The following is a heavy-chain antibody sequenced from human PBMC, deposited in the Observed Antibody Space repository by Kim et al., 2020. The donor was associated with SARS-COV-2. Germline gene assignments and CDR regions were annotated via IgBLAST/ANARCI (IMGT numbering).Heavy chain of an antibody. CDR2: INHSGST. J-gene: IGHJ6*02. Sequence: SETLSLTCAVYGGSFSGYYWSWIRQPPGKGLEWIGEINHSGSTNYNPSLKSRVTISVDTSKNQFSLKLSSVTAADTAVYYCARRKKEQLVRPNTYYYYGMDVWGQGTTVTVSS. CDR1: GGSFSGYY. V-gene: IGHV4-34*01. CDR3: ARRKKEQLVRPNTYYYYGMDV. D-gene: IGHD6-13*01.